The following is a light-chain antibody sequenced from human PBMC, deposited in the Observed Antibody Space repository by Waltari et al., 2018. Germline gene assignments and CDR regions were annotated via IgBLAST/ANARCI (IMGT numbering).Light chain of an antibody. CDR3: QQYNNWWT. J-gene: IGKJ1*01. CDR2: GAS. CDR1: QTLRSN. V-gene: IGKV3-15*01. Sequence: EIVMTQSPATLSVSPGERATRPCRASQTLRSNLAWYQQKPGQAPRLLIYGASTRATGIPARFSGSGSGTEFTLTISSLQSEDFAVYYCQQYNNWWTFGQGTKVEIK.